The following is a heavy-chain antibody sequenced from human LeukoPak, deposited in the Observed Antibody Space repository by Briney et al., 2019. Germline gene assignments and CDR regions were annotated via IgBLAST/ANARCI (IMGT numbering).Heavy chain of an antibody. V-gene: IGHV3-21*01. CDR3: TRMSREAPGLPDL. Sequence: PGGSLRLSCAASGFTFSSYSMNWVRQAPGKGLEWVSSISSSSSYIYYADSVKGRFTISRDNAKNSLYLQMNSLRAEDTAVYYCTRMSREAPGLPDLWGQGTLVTVSS. D-gene: IGHD5-24*01. CDR2: ISSSSSYI. CDR1: GFTFSSYS. J-gene: IGHJ5*02.